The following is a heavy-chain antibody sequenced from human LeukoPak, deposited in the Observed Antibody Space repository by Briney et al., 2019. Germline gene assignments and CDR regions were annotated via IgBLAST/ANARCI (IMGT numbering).Heavy chain of an antibody. Sequence: GGSLRLSCAASGITFISAWMNWVRQAPGKGLEWVGRIKSKTDGGTAEHAAPVKSRFIISRDDSKNMLYLQMNSLNSDDTGVYYCATALRGVGFWGQGTLVTVPS. CDR3: ATALRGVGF. V-gene: IGHV3-15*01. J-gene: IGHJ4*02. CDR1: GITFISAW. CDR2: IKSKTDGGTA. D-gene: IGHD3-3*01.